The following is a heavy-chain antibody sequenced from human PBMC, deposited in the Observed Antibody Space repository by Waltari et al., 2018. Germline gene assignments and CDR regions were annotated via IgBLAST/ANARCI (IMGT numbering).Heavy chain of an antibody. V-gene: IGHV1-18*01. CDR3: ARDTYCGGDCYSGNYYYYGMDV. Sequence: QVQLVQSGAEVKKPGASVKVSCKASGYTFTSYGISWVRQAPGQGLEWMGWISAYNGNTNYAQKLQGRVTMTADTATSTAYMELRSLRSDDTAVYYCARDTYCGGDCYSGNYYYYGMDVWGQGITVTVSS. J-gene: IGHJ6*02. D-gene: IGHD2-21*02. CDR1: GYTFTSYG. CDR2: ISAYNGNT.